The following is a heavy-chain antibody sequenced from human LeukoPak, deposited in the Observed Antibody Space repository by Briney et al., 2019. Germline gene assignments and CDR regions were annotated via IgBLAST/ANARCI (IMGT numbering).Heavy chain of an antibody. CDR2: ISSSSSYI. J-gene: IGHJ4*02. D-gene: IGHD1/OR15-1a*01. Sequence: GGSLRLSCAASGFTFSRYNMNWVRQAPGKGLEWVSSISSSSSYIYYADSVKGRFTISRDNAKNSLYLQMNSLRAEDTAVYYCARDLTRNFDYWGQGTLVTVSS. V-gene: IGHV3-21*01. CDR3: ARDLTRNFDY. CDR1: GFTFSRYN.